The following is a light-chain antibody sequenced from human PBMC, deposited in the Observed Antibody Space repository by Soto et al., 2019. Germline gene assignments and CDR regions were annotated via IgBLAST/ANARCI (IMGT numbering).Light chain of an antibody. J-gene: IGKJ1*01. V-gene: IGKV1-6*01. CDR2: AAS. Sequence: AIQMTQSPSSLSASVGDRVTITCRASQGIRNDLGWYQQKPGKAPKLLIYAASSLQSGVPSRFSGSGSGTDFTLTISSLQPEDFAVYYCQQYGNSITWTFGQGTKVEIK. CDR3: QQYGNSITWT. CDR1: QGIRND.